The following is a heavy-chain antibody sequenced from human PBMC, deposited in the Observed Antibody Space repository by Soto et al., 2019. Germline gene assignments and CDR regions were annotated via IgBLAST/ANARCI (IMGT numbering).Heavy chain of an antibody. J-gene: IGHJ5*02. Sequence: PSETLSLTCTVSGGSISSYYWSWIRQPPGKGLEWTGYIYYSGSTNYNPSLKSRVTISVDTSKNQFSLKLSSVTAADTAVYYCARGATGTIYYPLNWFDPWGQGTLVTVSS. CDR2: IYYSGST. CDR1: GGSISSYY. CDR3: ARGATGTIYYPLNWFDP. V-gene: IGHV4-59*01. D-gene: IGHD1-1*01.